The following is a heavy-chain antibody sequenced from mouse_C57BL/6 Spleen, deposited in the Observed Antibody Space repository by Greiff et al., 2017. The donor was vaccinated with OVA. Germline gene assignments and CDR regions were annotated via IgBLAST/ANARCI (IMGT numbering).Heavy chain of an antibody. CDR3: ARCRGAYYDDGGEDYYAMDD. V-gene: IGHV1-9*01. CDR2: ILPGSGST. Sequence: QVQLQQSGAELMKPGASVKLSCKATGYTFTGYWIEWVKQRPGHGLEWIGEILPGSGSTKYNEKFKGKATLTADTSSNTVYMQLSSWTPEESARYYCARCRGAYYDDGGEDYYAMDDWGQGTSVTVSS. J-gene: IGHJ4*01. CDR1: GYTFTGYW. D-gene: IGHD2-4*01.